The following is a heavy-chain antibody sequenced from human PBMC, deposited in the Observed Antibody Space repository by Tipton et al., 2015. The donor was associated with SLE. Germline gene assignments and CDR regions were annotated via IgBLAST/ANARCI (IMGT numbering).Heavy chain of an antibody. CDR1: GGSISSYY. V-gene: IGHV4-59*01. CDR2: IYTSGST. CDR3: ARGWYGGKLDY. J-gene: IGHJ4*02. Sequence: TLSLTCTVSGGSISSYYWSWIRQPPGKGLEWIGYIYTSGSTNYNPSLKSRVTISVDTSKNQFSLKLSSVTAADTAVYYCARGWYGGKLDYWGQGTLVTVSS. D-gene: IGHD4/OR15-4a*01.